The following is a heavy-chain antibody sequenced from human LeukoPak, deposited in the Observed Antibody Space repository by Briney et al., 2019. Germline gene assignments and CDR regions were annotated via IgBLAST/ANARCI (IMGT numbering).Heavy chain of an antibody. CDR1: GLTFNNYW. CDR2: LKTDGSRT. Sequence: PGGSRRLSCAASGLTFNNYWMHWVRQAPGKGLEWVSRLKTDGSRTNYADSVEGRFTISRDNTKNTLYLQMNSLRAEDTAIYYCSRDHPGSNSLSSWGQGTLVTVSS. D-gene: IGHD4-11*01. V-gene: IGHV3-74*01. J-gene: IGHJ5*02. CDR3: SRDHPGSNSLSS.